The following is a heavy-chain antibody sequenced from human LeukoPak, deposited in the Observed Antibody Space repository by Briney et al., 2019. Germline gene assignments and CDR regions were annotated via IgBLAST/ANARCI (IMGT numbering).Heavy chain of an antibody. J-gene: IGHJ6*03. Sequence: SETLSLTCAVYGGSFSGYYWSWIRQPPGKGLEWIGEINHSGSTNYNPSLKSRVTISVDTSKNQFSLKLSSVTAADTAVYCCARARPYYDFWSGYRPGYYYYMDVWGKGTTVTVSS. D-gene: IGHD3-3*01. CDR2: INHSGST. V-gene: IGHV4-34*01. CDR1: GGSFSGYY. CDR3: ARARPYYDFWSGYRPGYYYYMDV.